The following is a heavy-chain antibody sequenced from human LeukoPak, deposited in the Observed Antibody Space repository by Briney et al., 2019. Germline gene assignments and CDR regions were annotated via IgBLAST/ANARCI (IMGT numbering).Heavy chain of an antibody. Sequence: SETLSLTCAVYGGSISSYYWSWIRQPPGKGLEWIGYIYTSGSTNYNPSLKSRVTISVDTSKNQFSLKLSSVTAADTAVYYCARGAWQGEFDPWGQGTLVTVSS. V-gene: IGHV4-4*09. CDR1: GGSISSYY. CDR3: ARGAWQGEFDP. J-gene: IGHJ5*02. CDR2: IYTSGST. D-gene: IGHD3-16*01.